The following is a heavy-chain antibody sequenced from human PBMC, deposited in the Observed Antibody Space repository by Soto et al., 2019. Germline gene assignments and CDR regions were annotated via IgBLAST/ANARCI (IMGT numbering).Heavy chain of an antibody. CDR1: GGTIRSPDW. CDR2: IFQSGST. Sequence: SETLSLTCGVSGGTIRSPDWWTWVRQPPGKGLEWIGEIFQSGSTNYTPSLESRVTISVDKSKNQFSLTLTSVTAADTAVYFCARGRGRYSSGWSWFDTWGQGILVTVSS. D-gene: IGHD6-19*01. CDR3: ARGRGRYSSGWSWFDT. V-gene: IGHV4-4*02. J-gene: IGHJ5*02.